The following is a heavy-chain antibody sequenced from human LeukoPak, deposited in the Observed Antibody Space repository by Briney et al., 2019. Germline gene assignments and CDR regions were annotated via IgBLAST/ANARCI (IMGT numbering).Heavy chain of an antibody. V-gene: IGHV3-21*01. D-gene: IGHD4-11*01. J-gene: IGHJ4*02. Sequence: GGSLRLSCAASGFTFSKYSMNWVRQAPGKGLEWVSSISSSSSYIYYADSVKGRFTISRDNAKNSLYLQMNSLRAEDTAVYYCARDADYGNYSLDYWGQGTLVTVSS. CDR1: GFTFSKYS. CDR2: ISSSSSYI. CDR3: ARDADYGNYSLDY.